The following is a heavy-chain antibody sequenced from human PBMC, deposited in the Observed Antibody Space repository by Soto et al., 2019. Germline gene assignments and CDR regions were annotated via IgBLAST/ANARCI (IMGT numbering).Heavy chain of an antibody. V-gene: IGHV1-8*01. D-gene: IGHD6-13*01. CDR3: AIIPYSSIWYHELNGDWFDP. J-gene: IGHJ5*02. CDR1: GYTFTSYD. CDR2: MNPNSGNT. Sequence: ASVKVSCKASGYTFTSYDINWVRQSTVQGLEWTGWMNPNSGNTGYAQKFQGRVTMTRNTSISTAYMELSSLRSEDTAVYYCAIIPYSSIWYHELNGDWFDPWGQGTLVTVSS.